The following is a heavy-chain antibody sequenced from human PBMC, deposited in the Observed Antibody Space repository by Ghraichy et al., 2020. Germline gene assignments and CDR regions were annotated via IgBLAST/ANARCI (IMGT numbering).Heavy chain of an antibody. Sequence: ASVKVSCKASGYTFTSYGISWVRQAPGQGLEWMGWISAYNGNTNYAQKLQGRVTMTTDTSTSTAYMELRSLRSDDTAVYYCARDSRYCSGGSCYSGDWFDPWSQGTLVTVSS. CDR3: ARDSRYCSGGSCYSGDWFDP. D-gene: IGHD2-15*01. CDR2: ISAYNGNT. J-gene: IGHJ5*02. CDR1: GYTFTSYG. V-gene: IGHV1-18*01.